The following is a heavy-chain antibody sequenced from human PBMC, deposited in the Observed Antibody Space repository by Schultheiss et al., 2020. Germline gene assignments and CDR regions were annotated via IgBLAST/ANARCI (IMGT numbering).Heavy chain of an antibody. CDR2: IKSKTDGGTT. J-gene: IGHJ5*02. D-gene: IGHD6-13*01. V-gene: IGHV3-15*01. Sequence: GGSLRLSCAASGFTFSNAWMSWVRQAPGKGLEWVGRIKSKTDGGTTDYAAPVKGRFTISRDDSKNTLYLQMNSLRAEDTAVYYCAKLGYSSSWYKGWFDPWGQGTLVTVSS. CDR1: GFTFSNAW. CDR3: AKLGYSSSWYKGWFDP.